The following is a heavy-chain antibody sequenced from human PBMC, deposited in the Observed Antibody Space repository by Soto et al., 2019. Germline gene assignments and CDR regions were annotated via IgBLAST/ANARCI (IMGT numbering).Heavy chain of an antibody. Sequence: SETLSLTCTVSGGSVSSGSYYWSWVRQPPGKGLEWIGEIYHSGSTNYNPSLKSRVTISVDKSKNQFSLKLSSVTAADMAVYYCARRLPMVRGVIDYWGQGTLVTVSS. CDR1: GGSVSSGSYY. CDR3: ARRLPMVRGVIDY. CDR2: IYHSGST. D-gene: IGHD3-10*01. J-gene: IGHJ4*02. V-gene: IGHV4-39*07.